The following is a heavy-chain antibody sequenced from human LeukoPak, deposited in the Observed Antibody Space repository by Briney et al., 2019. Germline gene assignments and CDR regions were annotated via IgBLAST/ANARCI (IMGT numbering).Heavy chain of an antibody. Sequence: GGSLRLSCAASGFTFSTYAMHWVRQAPGKGLEYVSAISTNGGGTYYANSVKGRFTISRDNSKNTLYLQMGSLRAEDMAVYYCARWGSTSCYDYWGQGTLVTVSS. D-gene: IGHD2-2*01. CDR2: ISTNGGGT. V-gene: IGHV3-64*01. CDR1: GFTFSTYA. CDR3: ARWGSTSCYDY. J-gene: IGHJ4*02.